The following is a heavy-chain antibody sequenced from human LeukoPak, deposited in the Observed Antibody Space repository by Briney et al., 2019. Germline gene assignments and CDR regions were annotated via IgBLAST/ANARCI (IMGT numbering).Heavy chain of an antibody. J-gene: IGHJ4*02. Sequence: GGSLRLSCAASGFTFSSYAIHWVRQAPGKGLEWVAVISYDGSNKYYADSVKGRFTISRDNSKNTLYLQMSSLRAEDTAVYYCVKGAGLTYYDFWSGYSYYFDYWGQGTLVTVSS. V-gene: IGHV3-30*14. CDR2: ISYDGSNK. CDR3: VKGAGLTYYDFWSGYSYYFDY. CDR1: GFTFSSYA. D-gene: IGHD3-3*01.